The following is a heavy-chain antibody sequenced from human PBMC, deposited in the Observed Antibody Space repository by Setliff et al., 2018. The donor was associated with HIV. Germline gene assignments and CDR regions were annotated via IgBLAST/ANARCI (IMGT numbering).Heavy chain of an antibody. CDR2: IYYSGSI. Sequence: PSETLSLTCAVSDYSISSGYYWGWIRQPPGKGLEWIGSIYYSGSINYNPSLKSRVTISVDTSKNQFSLKLSSVTAADTAVYYCARVKSGSLGGYVDYWGQGTLVTVSS. J-gene: IGHJ4*02. CDR3: ARVKSGSLGGYVDY. V-gene: IGHV4-38-2*01. D-gene: IGHD3-10*01. CDR1: DYSISSGYY.